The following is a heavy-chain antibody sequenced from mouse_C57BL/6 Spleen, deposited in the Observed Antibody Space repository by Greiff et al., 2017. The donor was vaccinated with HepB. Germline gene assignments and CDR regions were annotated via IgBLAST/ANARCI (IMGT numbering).Heavy chain of an antibody. D-gene: IGHD1-1*01. V-gene: IGHV1-59*01. CDR3: ARDYYGNYTMDY. CDR2: IDPSDSYT. J-gene: IGHJ4*01. Sequence: QVQLKQPGAELVRPGTSVKLSCKASGYTFTSYWMHWVKQRPGQGLEWIGVIDPSDSYTNYNQKFKGKATLTVDTSSSTAYMQLSSLTSEDSAVYYCARDYYGNYTMDYWGQGTSVTVSS. CDR1: GYTFTSYW.